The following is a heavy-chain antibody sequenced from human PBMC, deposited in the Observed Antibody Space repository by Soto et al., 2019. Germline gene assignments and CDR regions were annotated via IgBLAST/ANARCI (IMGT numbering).Heavy chain of an antibody. CDR3: ARFSIVVVRNWFDP. V-gene: IGHV4-30-4*01. D-gene: IGHD2-2*01. CDR2: IYYSGST. Sequence: QVQLQESGPGLVKPSQTLSLTCTVSGGSISSGDYYWSWNRQPPGKGLEWIGYIYYSGSTYYNPSLKRRVTISVDTSKNQFSLKLSSVTAADTAVYYCARFSIVVVRNWFDPWGQGTLVTVSS. J-gene: IGHJ5*02. CDR1: GGSISSGDYY.